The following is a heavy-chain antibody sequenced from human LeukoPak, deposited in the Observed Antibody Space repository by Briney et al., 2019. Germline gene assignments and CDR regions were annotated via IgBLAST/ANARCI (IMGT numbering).Heavy chain of an antibody. CDR1: GFIFRSFT. D-gene: IGHD2-15*01. J-gene: IGHJ5*02. CDR3: ARDTISCSGGTCYENWLDP. Sequence: HPGGSLRLSCEASGFIFRSFTMSWVRQAPGKGLEWVSSISGSGDGTHYADTVKGRFTISRDNSKTTSYLQMRSLRADDTAVYYCARDTISCSGGTCYENWLDPWGQGTLVTVSS. V-gene: IGHV3-23*01. CDR2: ISGSGDGT.